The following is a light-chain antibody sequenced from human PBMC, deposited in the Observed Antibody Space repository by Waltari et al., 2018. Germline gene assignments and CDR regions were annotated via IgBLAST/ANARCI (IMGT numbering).Light chain of an antibody. Sequence: EIMLTQSPGTLSLSPGERATLTCRASQSISRFLAWYQPKPGQAPRLLSYDASTRATGIPDRFSGSVAGTDFSLTISRLEPEDSAVYYCQKYGSLPATFGQGTKVEIK. CDR3: QKYGSLPAT. CDR1: QSISRF. CDR2: DAS. V-gene: IGKV3-20*01. J-gene: IGKJ1*01.